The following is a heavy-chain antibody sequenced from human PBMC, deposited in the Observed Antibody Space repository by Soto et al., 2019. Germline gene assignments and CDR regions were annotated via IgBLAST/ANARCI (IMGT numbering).Heavy chain of an antibody. CDR2: IIPVVGTT. D-gene: IGHD2-8*01. CDR1: GDTFTTNS. J-gene: IGHJ4*02. CDR3: ARGLLYATTYFDY. V-gene: IGHV1-69*06. Sequence: QVQLVQSGAEVKKPGSSVKVSCTASGDTFTTNSLNWVRQAPGQGLEWMGGIIPVVGTTKYAQKYKDRVTITGDKSTNTAYMELSSLRSDDTAVYYCARGLLYATTYFDYWGQRTPVTGST.